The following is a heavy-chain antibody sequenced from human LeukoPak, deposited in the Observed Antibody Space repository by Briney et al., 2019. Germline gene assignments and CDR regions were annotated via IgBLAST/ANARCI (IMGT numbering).Heavy chain of an antibody. J-gene: IGHJ5*02. Sequence: PGGSLRLSCAASGFTFSSYGMHWVRQAPGKGLEWVAVISYDGSNKYYADSVKGRFTISSDNSKNTLYLQMNSLRAEDTAVYYCAKAFVVVTATRFDPWGQGTLVTVSS. CDR1: GFTFSSYG. D-gene: IGHD2-21*02. CDR2: ISYDGSNK. V-gene: IGHV3-30*18. CDR3: AKAFVVVTATRFDP.